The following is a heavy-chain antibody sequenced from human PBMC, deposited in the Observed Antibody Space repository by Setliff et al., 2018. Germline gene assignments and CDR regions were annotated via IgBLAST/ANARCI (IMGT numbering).Heavy chain of an antibody. D-gene: IGHD5-18*01. J-gene: IGHJ6*03. CDR2: TIPSFGST. CDR1: GGTFRSYG. CDR3: AREGVDTRSSTHYRYYMDV. Sequence: SVKVSCKASGGTFRSYGISWVRQAPGQGLEWMGGTIPSFGSTNYAQKFQDRVTIITDESTSTAYMELSSLRTEDTAVYYCAREGVDTRSSTHYRYYMDVWGKGTTVTVSS. V-gene: IGHV1-69*05.